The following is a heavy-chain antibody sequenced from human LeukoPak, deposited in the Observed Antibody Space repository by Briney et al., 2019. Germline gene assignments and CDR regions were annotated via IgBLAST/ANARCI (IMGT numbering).Heavy chain of an antibody. D-gene: IGHD3-22*01. CDR3: SRGLDSRKLGY. V-gene: IGHV4-31*03. J-gene: IGHJ4*02. CDR2: FNPSGML. CDR1: GASFNSDDQN. Sequence: PSQTLSLTCTVSGASFNSDDQNWNWIRQSPGKGLDWFGSFNPSGMLYNNPSLGIRVTMERYTTKNQFSLNLNSVTAADTAVYFCSRGLDSRKLGYWGQGILVTVSS.